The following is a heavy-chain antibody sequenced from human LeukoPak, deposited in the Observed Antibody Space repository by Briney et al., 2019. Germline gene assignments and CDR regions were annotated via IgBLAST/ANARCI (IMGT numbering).Heavy chain of an antibody. D-gene: IGHD3-22*01. J-gene: IGHJ4*02. V-gene: IGHV3-9*01. CDR1: GFTFDDYA. Sequence: GGSLRLSCAASGFTFDDYAMHWVRQAPGKGLEWVSGISWNSGSIGYADSVKGRFTISRDNAKNSLYLQMNSLRAEDTALYYCAKGSHYYDPPDYWGQGTLVTVSS. CDR2: ISWNSGSI. CDR3: AKGSHYYDPPDY.